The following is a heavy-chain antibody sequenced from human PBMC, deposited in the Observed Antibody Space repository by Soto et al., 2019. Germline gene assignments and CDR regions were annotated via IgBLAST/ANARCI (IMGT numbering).Heavy chain of an antibody. CDR1: GRSISSYY. J-gene: IGHJ3*01. CDR2: IYYSGST. CDR3: ARAWGYAFDF. Sequence: QVQLQESGPGLVKPSETLSLTCTVSGRSISSYYWSWIRQPPGKGLEWIGYIYYSGSTNYNPSLKSRVTISVDTSMNQFSLRLSSVTAADTAVYYCARAWGYAFDFWGQGTMVTVSS. V-gene: IGHV4-59*01. D-gene: IGHD7-27*01.